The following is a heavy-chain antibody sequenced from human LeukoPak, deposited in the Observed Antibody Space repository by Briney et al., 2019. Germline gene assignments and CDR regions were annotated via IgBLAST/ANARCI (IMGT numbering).Heavy chain of an antibody. CDR1: GYTFTGYY. CDR3: ARDYTPGSSSWHSLYYYYYYMDV. CDR2: INPNSGGT. D-gene: IGHD6-13*01. J-gene: IGHJ6*03. Sequence: GASVKVSCKASGYTFTGYYMHWVRQAPGQGLEWMGWINPNSGGTNYAQKFQGRVTMTRDTSISTAYMELSRLRSDDTAVYYCARDYTPGSSSWHSLYYYYYYMDVWGKGTTVTISS. V-gene: IGHV1-2*02.